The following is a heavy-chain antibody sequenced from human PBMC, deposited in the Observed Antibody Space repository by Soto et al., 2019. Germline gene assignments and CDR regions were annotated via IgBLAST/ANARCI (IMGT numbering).Heavy chain of an antibody. V-gene: IGHV4-39*01. CDR1: GGSISSSSYY. D-gene: IGHD5-12*01. J-gene: IGHJ4*02. CDR2: IYYSGST. Sequence: QLQLQESGPGLVKPSETLSLTCTVSGGSISSSSYYWGWIRQPPGKGLEWIGSIYYSGSTYYNPSLKSRVTLSVATSKTQFALKLSSVTAADTAVYYCASEGGERGYSGYDPAYWGQGTLVTVSS. CDR3: ASEGGERGYSGYDPAY.